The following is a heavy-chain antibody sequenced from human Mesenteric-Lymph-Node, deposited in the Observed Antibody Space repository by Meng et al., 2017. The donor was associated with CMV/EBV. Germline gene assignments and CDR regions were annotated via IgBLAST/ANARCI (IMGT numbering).Heavy chain of an antibody. CDR2: IYYSGST. Sequence: SETLSLTCAVYGGSFGGEFWTWIRQPPGKGLEWIGSIYYSGSTYYNPSLKSRVTISVDTSKNQFSLKLSSVTAADTAVYYCARDSPDCSSTSCEGWFDPWGQGTLVTVSS. V-gene: IGHV4-34*11. CDR1: GGSFGGEF. D-gene: IGHD2-2*01. CDR3: ARDSPDCSSTSCEGWFDP. J-gene: IGHJ5*02.